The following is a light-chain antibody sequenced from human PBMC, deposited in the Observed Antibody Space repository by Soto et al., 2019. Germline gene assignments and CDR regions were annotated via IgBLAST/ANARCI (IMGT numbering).Light chain of an antibody. Sequence: QSVLTQPPSVSGAPGQRVTISCTGSSSNIGAGYDVHWYQQLPGTAPKLLIYGNSNRPSGVPDRFSGSKSGTSASLAITGLQAEDEADYYRYSYDSSRSGDVFGTGTKLTVL. V-gene: IGLV1-40*01. CDR2: GNS. CDR3: YSYDSSRSGDV. J-gene: IGLJ1*01. CDR1: SSNIGAGYD.